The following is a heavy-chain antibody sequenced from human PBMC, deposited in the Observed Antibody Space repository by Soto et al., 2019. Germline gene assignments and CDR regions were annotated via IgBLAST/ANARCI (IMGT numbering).Heavy chain of an antibody. CDR2: VYTSGYS. J-gene: IGHJ5*02. Sequence: VQLQESGPGLVKPSETLSLICTVSGGSISSDYVSWIRQPAGKGLEWIGRVYTSGYSNSNPSLKSRVTMSVDTSKKQFSLNLSSVTAEDTAVYYCAREPTTAGTVNWFDPWGQGTLVTVSS. D-gene: IGHD6-13*01. CDR1: GGSISSDY. CDR3: AREPTTAGTVNWFDP. V-gene: IGHV4-4*07.